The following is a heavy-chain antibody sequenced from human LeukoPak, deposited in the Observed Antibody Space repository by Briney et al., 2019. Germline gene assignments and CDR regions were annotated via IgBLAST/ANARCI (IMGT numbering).Heavy chain of an antibody. Sequence: GGSLRLSCAASGFTFSSYGMHWVRQAPGKGLERVAVIWYDGSNKYYADSVKGRFTISRDNSKNTLYLQMNSLRAEDTAVYYCAKSPLWIQLGDYWGQGTLVTVSS. CDR3: AKSPLWIQLGDY. CDR2: IWYDGSNK. J-gene: IGHJ4*02. CDR1: GFTFSSYG. V-gene: IGHV3-33*06. D-gene: IGHD5-18*01.